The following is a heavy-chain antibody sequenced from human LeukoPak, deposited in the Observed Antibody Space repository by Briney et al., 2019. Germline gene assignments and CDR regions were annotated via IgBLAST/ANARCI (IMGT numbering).Heavy chain of an antibody. V-gene: IGHV3-13*01. CDR3: AKGAYCGGDCYRYFDY. CDR2: IGTAGDT. J-gene: IGHJ4*02. CDR1: GFTFSSYD. D-gene: IGHD2-21*02. Sequence: GGFLRLSCAASGFTFSSYDMHWVRQATGKGLEWVSAIGTAGDTYYPGSVKGRFTISRDNAKNSLYLQMNSLRAEDTALYYCAKGAYCGGDCYRYFDYWGQGTLVTVSS.